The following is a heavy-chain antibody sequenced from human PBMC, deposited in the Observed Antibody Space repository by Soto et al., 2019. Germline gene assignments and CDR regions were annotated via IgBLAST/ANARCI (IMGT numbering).Heavy chain of an antibody. J-gene: IGHJ5*01. D-gene: IGHD3-10*01. Sequence: GGSLRLSCAASGFTFSTYTMNWVRQAPGKGLEWISSISSGSSYIYYAGSVKGRFTISRDNAKNSPFLQRNSLRADDTAVYYCARDILSGGAYPDSWGQGTKVTV. V-gene: IGHV3-21*01. CDR2: ISSGSSYI. CDR3: ARDILSGGAYPDS. CDR1: GFTFSTYT.